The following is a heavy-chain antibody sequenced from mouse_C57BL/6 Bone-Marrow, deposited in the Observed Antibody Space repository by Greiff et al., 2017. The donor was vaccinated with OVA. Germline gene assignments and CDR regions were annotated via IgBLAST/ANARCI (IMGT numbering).Heavy chain of an antibody. CDR1: GYTFTNYW. Sequence: QVQLQQSGAELVRPGTSVKMSCKASGYTFTNYWIGWAKQRPGHGLEWIGDIYPGGGYTNYNEKFKGKATLTADKSSSTAYMQFSCLTSEVSAIYYCARNNYFSWFAYWGQGTLVTVSA. V-gene: IGHV1-63*01. J-gene: IGHJ3*01. CDR2: IYPGGGYT. CDR3: ARNNYFSWFAY. D-gene: IGHD2-12*01.